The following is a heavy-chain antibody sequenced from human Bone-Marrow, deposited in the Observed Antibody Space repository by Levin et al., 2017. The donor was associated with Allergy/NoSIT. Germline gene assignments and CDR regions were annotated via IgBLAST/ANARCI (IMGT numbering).Heavy chain of an antibody. CDR1: GFTFEIYG. CDR3: ARGLFDF. Sequence: GESLKISCSVSGFTFEIYGMNWVRQAPGKRLEWVSHISASGSPTYYADPVRGRFTISRDNAKQSLYLQMTSLRVEDTAVYCCARGLFDFWGQGALVTVSS. V-gene: IGHV3-48*04. D-gene: IGHD5-12*01. J-gene: IGHJ4*02. CDR2: ISASGSPT.